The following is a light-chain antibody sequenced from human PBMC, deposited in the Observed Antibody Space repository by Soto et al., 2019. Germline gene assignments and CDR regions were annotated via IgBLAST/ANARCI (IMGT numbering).Light chain of an antibody. J-gene: IGKJ2*02. CDR3: QQYNNWPPGCT. CDR1: QSVSSN. Sequence: EIVMTQSPATLSVSPGERATLSCRASQSVSSNLAWYQQKPGQALRLLIYGASTRATGIPARFSGSGSGTEFTLTISSLQSEDFAVYYCQQYNNWPPGCTFGQGTKLEIK. CDR2: GAS. V-gene: IGKV3-15*01.